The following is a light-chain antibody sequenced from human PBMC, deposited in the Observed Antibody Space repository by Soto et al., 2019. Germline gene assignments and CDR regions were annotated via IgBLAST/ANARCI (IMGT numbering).Light chain of an antibody. Sequence: DIQMTQSPSSLSASVGDRVTITCRASQGISNYLAWYQQKPGKVPKLLIYAASTLQSGVPSRFSGSGSGTDXXXXXXSLQPEDVATYHCQEYSSAPWTFGQGTKVEIK. V-gene: IGKV1-27*01. CDR2: AAS. J-gene: IGKJ1*01. CDR1: QGISNY. CDR3: QEYSSAPWT.